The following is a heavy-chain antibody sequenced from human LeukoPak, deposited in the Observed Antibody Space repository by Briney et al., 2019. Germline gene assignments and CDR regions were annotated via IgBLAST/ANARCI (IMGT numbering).Heavy chain of an antibody. CDR1: GFTFSSYW. CDR2: IKQDGSEK. D-gene: IGHD3-3*01. V-gene: IGHV3-7*01. J-gene: IGHJ6*02. CDR3: ARGFLEWLLPTYYYYGMDV. Sequence: GGSLRLSCAASGFTFSSYWMSCVRQAPGKGLEWVANIKQDGSEKYYVDSVKGRFTISRDNAKNSLYLQMNSLRAEDTAVYYCARGFLEWLLPTYYYYGMDVWGQGTTVTVSS.